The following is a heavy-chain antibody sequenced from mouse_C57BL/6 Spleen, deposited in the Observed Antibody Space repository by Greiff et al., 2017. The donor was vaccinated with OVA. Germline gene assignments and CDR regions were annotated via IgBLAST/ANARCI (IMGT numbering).Heavy chain of an antibody. J-gene: IGHJ3*01. CDR1: GYAFSSYW. CDR2: IYPGDGDT. D-gene: IGHD1-1*01. CDR3: ERDYSGSSYSFGFAY. V-gene: IGHV1-80*01. Sequence: VQLQQPGAELVKPGASVKLSCKASGYAFSSYWMNWVKQRPGKGLEWIGQIYPGDGDTNYNGKFKGKATLTVDKSSSTAYMQLSSLTSEDSAVYFGERDYSGSSYSFGFAYWGQGTLVTVAA.